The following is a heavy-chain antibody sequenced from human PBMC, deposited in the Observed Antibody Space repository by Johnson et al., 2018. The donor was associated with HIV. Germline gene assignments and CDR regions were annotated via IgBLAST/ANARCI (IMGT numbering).Heavy chain of an antibody. J-gene: IGHJ3*02. CDR1: GFTFSSYW. CDR3: ARDSHNFWTDAFDI. Sequence: VQLVESGGGLVQPGGSLRLSCAASGFTFSSYWMSWVRQAPGKGLEWVANIKQDGSEKYYVDYVKARFTISRDNAKNSLYLQKNSLRAEDTAVYYCARDSHNFWTDAFDIWGQGTMVTVSS. CDR2: IKQDGSEK. V-gene: IGHV3-7*01. D-gene: IGHD3/OR15-3a*01.